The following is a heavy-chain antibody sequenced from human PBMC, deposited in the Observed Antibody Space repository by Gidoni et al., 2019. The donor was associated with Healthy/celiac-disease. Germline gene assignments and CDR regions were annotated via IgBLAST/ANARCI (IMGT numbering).Heavy chain of an antibody. D-gene: IGHD6-13*01. CDR1: ASTSTRYY. CDR3: AREPIIAAAASDDPHWYFDL. CDR2: INPSGGST. V-gene: IGHV1-46*04. Sequence: QVQLVQSGAEVQKPGASVKASCKASASTSTRYYMHRVRQAPGQGLEWMGIINPSGGSTSYAQKLQGRVTMTRDTSTSTVYMELSSLRSEDTAVYYCAREPIIAAAASDDPHWYFDLWGRGTLVTVSS. J-gene: IGHJ2*01.